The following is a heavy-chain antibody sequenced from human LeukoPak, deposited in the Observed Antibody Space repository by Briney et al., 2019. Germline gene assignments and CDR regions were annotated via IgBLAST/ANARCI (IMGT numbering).Heavy chain of an antibody. J-gene: IGHJ3*02. D-gene: IGHD6-19*01. CDR3: ARHWLIRYSSGSDPFDI. Sequence: PSETLSLTCAVSGGSISSSSYYWGWIRQPPGKGLEWIGSIYYSGSTYYNPSLKSRVTISVDTSKNQFSLKLSSVTAADTAVYYCARHWLIRYSSGSDPFDIWGQGTMVTVSS. CDR1: GGSISSSSYY. CDR2: IYYSGST. V-gene: IGHV4-39*01.